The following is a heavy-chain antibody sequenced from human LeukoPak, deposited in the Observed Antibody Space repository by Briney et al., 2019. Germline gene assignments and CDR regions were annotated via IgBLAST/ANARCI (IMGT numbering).Heavy chain of an antibody. CDR3: AKDLVGDDSGYDSRHFDY. CDR1: GFTFSSYG. J-gene: IGHJ4*02. D-gene: IGHD5-12*01. CDR2: IWDDGSNK. Sequence: GGSLRLSRAASGFTFSSYGMHWVRPAPGKGLEWVAVIWDDGSNKYYADSVKGRFTISRDNSKNTLYLQMNSLRAEDTAVYYCAKDLVGDDSGYDSRHFDYWGQGTLVTVSS. V-gene: IGHV3-33*06.